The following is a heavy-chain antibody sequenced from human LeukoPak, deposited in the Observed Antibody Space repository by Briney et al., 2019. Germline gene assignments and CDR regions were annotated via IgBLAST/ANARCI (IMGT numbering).Heavy chain of an antibody. V-gene: IGHV3-21*01. D-gene: IGHD3-10*01. CDR3: ARPGITAFDI. J-gene: IGHJ3*02. Sequence: KPGGSLRLSCAASGFTFSSYSMNWVRQAPGKGLEWVSSISSSSSYIYYADSVKGRFTISRDNAKNSLYLQMNSLRAEDSAVYYCARPGITAFDIWGQGTMVTVSS. CDR1: GFTFSSYS. CDR2: ISSSSSYI.